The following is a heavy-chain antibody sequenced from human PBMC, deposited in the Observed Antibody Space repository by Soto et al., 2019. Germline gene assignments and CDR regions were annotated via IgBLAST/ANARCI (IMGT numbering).Heavy chain of an antibody. D-gene: IGHD3-22*01. Sequence: ETLSLTCTVSGGSISSYYWSWIRQPPGKGLEWIGYIYYSGSTNYNPSLKSRVTISVDTSKNQFSLKLSSVTAADTAVYYCARLGPSYYDSSGRLDYWGQGTLVTVSS. J-gene: IGHJ4*02. CDR1: GGSISSYY. V-gene: IGHV4-59*08. CDR2: IYYSGST. CDR3: ARLGPSYYDSSGRLDY.